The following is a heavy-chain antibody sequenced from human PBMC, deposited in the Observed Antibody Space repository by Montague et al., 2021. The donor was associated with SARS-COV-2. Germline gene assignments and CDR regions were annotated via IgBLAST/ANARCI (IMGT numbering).Heavy chain of an antibody. J-gene: IGHJ4*02. V-gene: IGHV4-38-2*02. Sequence: SETLSLTCTVSGYSISSGYYWGWIRQPPGKGLEWIGSIYHSGSTXYNPSLKSRVTISVDTSKNQFSLMLSSVTAADTAVYYCAMDVRYYDFWSGRAQTSPDYWGQGTLVTVSS. CDR3: AMDVRYYDFWSGRAQTSPDY. CDR2: IYHSGST. CDR1: GYSISSGYY. D-gene: IGHD3-3*01.